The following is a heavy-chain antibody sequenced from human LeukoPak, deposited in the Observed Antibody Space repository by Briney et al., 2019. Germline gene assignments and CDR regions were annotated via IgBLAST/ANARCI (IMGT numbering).Heavy chain of an antibody. CDR3: TSEYSSSPAY. CDR2: IYYNGNS. V-gene: IGHV4-39*02. Sequence: SDTLSLTCTVSGGSITNPTYYWGWVRQPPGKGLEWIGSIYYNGNSYYNLDLKSRLTLSIDTSNNQFSLKLESVTAADTAVYYCTSEYSSSPAYWGQGTLLTVSS. CDR1: GGSITNPTYY. D-gene: IGHD6-6*01. J-gene: IGHJ4*02.